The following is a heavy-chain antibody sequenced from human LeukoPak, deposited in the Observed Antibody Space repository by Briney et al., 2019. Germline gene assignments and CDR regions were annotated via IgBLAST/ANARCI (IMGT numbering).Heavy chain of an antibody. CDR1: GFTFSSYW. V-gene: IGHV3-7*01. J-gene: IGHJ4*02. CDR3: ARAVGVWGSYRYSYYFDY. D-gene: IGHD3-16*02. Sequence: GGFLRLSCAASGFTFSSYWMTWVRQAPGKGLEWVANIKQDGSEKYYVDSVKGRFTISRDNAKNSLYLQMNSLRAEDTAVYYCARAVGVWGSYRYSYYFDYWGQGTLVTVSS. CDR2: IKQDGSEK.